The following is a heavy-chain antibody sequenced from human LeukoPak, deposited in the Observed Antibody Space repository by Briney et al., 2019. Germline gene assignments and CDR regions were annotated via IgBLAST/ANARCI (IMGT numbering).Heavy chain of an antibody. Sequence: GGSLRLSCAASGLTFSNYWMSWVRQAPGKGLEWVANIKEDGSEKYYVDSVKGRFTISRDNAKNSLYLQMNSLRAEDTAVYYCASGSYGRDYWGQGTLVTVSS. CDR3: ASGSYGRDY. CDR2: IKEDGSEK. J-gene: IGHJ4*02. CDR1: GLTFSNYW. D-gene: IGHD1-26*01. V-gene: IGHV3-7*01.